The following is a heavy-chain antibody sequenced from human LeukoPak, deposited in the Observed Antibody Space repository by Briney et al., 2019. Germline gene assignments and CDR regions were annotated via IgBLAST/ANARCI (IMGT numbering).Heavy chain of an antibody. J-gene: IGHJ4*02. Sequence: SVKVSCKASGGTFSSYAISWVRQAPGQGLEWMGRIIPILGIANYAQKFQGRVTITADESTSTAYMELSSLRSEDTAVYYCARGIVGAKEDFDYWGQGTLVTVSS. V-gene: IGHV1-69*04. CDR3: ARGIVGAKEDFDY. CDR2: IIPILGIA. D-gene: IGHD1-26*01. CDR1: GGTFSSYA.